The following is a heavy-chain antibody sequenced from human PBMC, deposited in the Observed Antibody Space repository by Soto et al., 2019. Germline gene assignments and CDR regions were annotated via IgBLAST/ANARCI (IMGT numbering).Heavy chain of an antibody. CDR3: ARGYCSGGSCYFETFDI. CDR2: MKPNSGNT. V-gene: IGHV1-8*01. D-gene: IGHD2-15*01. CDR1: GYTFTSYD. J-gene: IGHJ3*02. Sequence: ASVKVSCKASGYTFTSYDIKWVRQATGQGLEWMGWMKPNSGNTGYAQKFQGRVTMTRNTSISTAYTELSSLRSEDTAVYYCARGYCSGGSCYFETFDIWGQGTMVTVSS.